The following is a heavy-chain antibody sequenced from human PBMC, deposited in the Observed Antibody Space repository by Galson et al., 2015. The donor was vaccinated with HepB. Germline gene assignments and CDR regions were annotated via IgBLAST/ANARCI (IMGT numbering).Heavy chain of an antibody. D-gene: IGHD3-9*01. CDR3: ARLTGTAFDY. Sequence: LRLSCAASGFTFNDHYMEWVRQAPGTGLEWVGRARNKVNSYTTEYAASVKCRFTISRDDSKNSVYLQMNSLKTEDTAVYYCARLTGTAFDYWGQGTLVTVSS. CDR1: GFTFNDHY. CDR2: ARNKVNSYTT. J-gene: IGHJ4*02. V-gene: IGHV3-72*01.